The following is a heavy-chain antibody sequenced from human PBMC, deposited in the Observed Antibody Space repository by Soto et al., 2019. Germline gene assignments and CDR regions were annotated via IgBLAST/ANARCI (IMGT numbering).Heavy chain of an antibody. CDR1: GGTFSNYG. V-gene: IGHV1-69*12. CDR2: IVPIFGA. CDR3: ARGGSDYEGSGYYQGHV. D-gene: IGHD3-22*01. J-gene: IGHJ6*02. Sequence: QVQLVQSGAEVKKPGSSVKVSCKSSGGTFSNYGFSWVRQAPGQGLDSMGVIVPIFGAEHPQKFQGRVTITADESTNTVCMELRGLRSEDTAVYYCARGGSDYEGSGYYQGHVWGQGTTVTVSS.